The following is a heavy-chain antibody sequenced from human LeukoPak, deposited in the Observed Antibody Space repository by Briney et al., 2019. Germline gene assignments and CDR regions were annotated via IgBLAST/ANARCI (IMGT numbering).Heavy chain of an antibody. J-gene: IGHJ6*03. Sequence: ASVKVSCKASGYTFVDYGFSWVRPAPGQGLEWMGWVCAYNGNTAYAQKLQGRVTMTTDASTSTAYMELRSLRSDDTAVYYCARDLMVRGRGYYMDVWGKGTTVTVSS. CDR1: GYTFVDYG. CDR3: ARDLMVRGRGYYMDV. CDR2: VCAYNGNT. D-gene: IGHD3-10*01. V-gene: IGHV1-18*01.